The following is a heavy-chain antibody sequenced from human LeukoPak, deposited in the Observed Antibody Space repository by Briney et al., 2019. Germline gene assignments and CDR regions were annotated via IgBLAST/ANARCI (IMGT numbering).Heavy chain of an antibody. Sequence: GGSLRLSCAASGFTFSSYSMNRVRQAPGKGLEWVSSISSSSSYIYYADSVKGRFTISRDNAKNTLYLQMNSLRAEDTAVYYCARVWNRYFDYWGQGTLVTVSS. CDR1: GFTFSSYS. J-gene: IGHJ4*02. CDR2: ISSSSSYI. D-gene: IGHD1-1*01. V-gene: IGHV3-21*04. CDR3: ARVWNRYFDY.